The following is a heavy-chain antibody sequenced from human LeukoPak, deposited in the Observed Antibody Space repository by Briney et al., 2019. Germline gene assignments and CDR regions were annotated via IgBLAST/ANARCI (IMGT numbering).Heavy chain of an antibody. J-gene: IGHJ4*02. CDR1: GGSISSSSYY. CDR3: ARVSYYDSSGYFLVPGIIDY. CDR2: IYYSGST. V-gene: IGHV4-39*07. D-gene: IGHD3-22*01. Sequence: SETLSLTCTVSGGSISSSSYYWGWIRQPPGKGLEWIGSIYYSGSTYYNPSLKSRVTISVDTSKNQFSLKLSSVTAADTAVYYCARVSYYDSSGYFLVPGIIDYWGQGTLVTVSS.